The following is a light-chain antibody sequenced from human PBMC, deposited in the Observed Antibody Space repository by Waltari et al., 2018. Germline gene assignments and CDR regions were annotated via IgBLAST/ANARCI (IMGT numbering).Light chain of an antibody. Sequence: EIALTQSPITLSVSPGERATLSCRASQSVRSNLAWYQQKPGQGPRLLIYGASTRATGIPARFSGSGSGTEFTLTITSLQSEDFAVYYCQQYNDWPRGFGGGTKVEIK. J-gene: IGKJ4*01. CDR1: QSVRSN. CDR3: QQYNDWPRG. V-gene: IGKV3-15*01. CDR2: GAS.